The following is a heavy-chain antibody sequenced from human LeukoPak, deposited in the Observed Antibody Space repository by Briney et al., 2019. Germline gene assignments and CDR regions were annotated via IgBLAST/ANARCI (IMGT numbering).Heavy chain of an antibody. V-gene: IGHV3-15*01. CDR1: GFTFSDAW. CDR3: TTLPLTGDMYYYYYGLDV. Sequence: GGSLRLSCAASGFTFSDAWMSWVRQAPGKGLEWVGRIKSKTDGGTTDYAAPVKGRFTVSRDDSKTTLYLQMNSLKTEDTAVYYCTTLPLTGDMYYYYYGLDVWGQGTTVTVSS. D-gene: IGHD7-27*01. CDR2: IKSKTDGGTT. J-gene: IGHJ6*02.